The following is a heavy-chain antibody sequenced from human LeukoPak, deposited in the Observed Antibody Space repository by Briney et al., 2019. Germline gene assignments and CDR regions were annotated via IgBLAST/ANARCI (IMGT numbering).Heavy chain of an antibody. D-gene: IGHD6-19*01. CDR2: IYYSGST. CDR3: ARHERESSGWKYFDY. V-gene: IGHV4-59*08. Sequence: SETLSLTCTVSGGSISSYYWSWIRQPPGKGLEWIGYIYYSGSTNYNPSLKSRVTISVDTSKNQFSLKLSSVTAADTAVYYCARHERESSGWKYFDYWGQGTLVTVSS. J-gene: IGHJ4*02. CDR1: GGSISSYY.